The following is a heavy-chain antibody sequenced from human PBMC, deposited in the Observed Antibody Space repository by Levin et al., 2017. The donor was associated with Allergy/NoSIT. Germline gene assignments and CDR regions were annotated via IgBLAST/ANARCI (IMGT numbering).Heavy chain of an antibody. CDR3: AKVHKSENMVHYFDY. D-gene: IGHD3-10*01. V-gene: IGHV3-30*18. Sequence: PGGSLRLSCAASGFTFSSYGMHWVRQAPGKGLEWVAVISYDGSNKYYADSVKGRFTISRDNSKNTLYLQMNSLRAEDTAVYYCAKVHKSENMVHYFDYWGQGTLVTVSS. J-gene: IGHJ4*02. CDR2: ISYDGSNK. CDR1: GFTFSSYG.